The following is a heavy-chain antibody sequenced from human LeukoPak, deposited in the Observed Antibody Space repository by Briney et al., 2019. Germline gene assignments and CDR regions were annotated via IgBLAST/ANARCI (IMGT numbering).Heavy chain of an antibody. Sequence: GGSLRLSCAAPGFNFTNYAMNWVRQAPGKGLEWLSLISDRGHSTYYADSVKGRFTISRDNSKNTLYLQMNSLRADDTAVYYCAKYADSLFSDYWGQGTLVTVSS. CDR1: GFNFTNYA. CDR3: AKYADSLFSDY. CDR2: ISDRGHST. V-gene: IGHV3-23*01. D-gene: IGHD4-17*01. J-gene: IGHJ4*02.